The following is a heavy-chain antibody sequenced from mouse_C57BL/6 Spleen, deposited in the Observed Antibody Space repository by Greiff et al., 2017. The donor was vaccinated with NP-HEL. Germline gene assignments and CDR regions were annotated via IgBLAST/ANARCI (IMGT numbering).Heavy chain of an antibody. CDR1: GYSITSGYY. CDR2: ISYDGSN. CDR3: ARDYGSWYWYFDV. Sequence: EVQRVESGPGLVKPSQSLSLTCSVTGYSITSGYYWNWIRQFPGNKLEWMGYISYDGSNNYNPSLKNRISITRDTSKNQFFLKLNSVTTEDTATYYGARDYGSWYWYFDVWGTGTTVTVSS. D-gene: IGHD1-1*01. V-gene: IGHV3-6*01. J-gene: IGHJ1*03.